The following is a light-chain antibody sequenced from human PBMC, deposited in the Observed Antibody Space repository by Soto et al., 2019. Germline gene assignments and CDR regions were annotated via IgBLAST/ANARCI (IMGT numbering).Light chain of an antibody. Sequence: EIVLTQSPGTLSLAPGERATLSCRASQSLDSRYFSWYQQIPGQAPRLLMYGTSSRATGIPDRFSGSGSGTDFTHTISRLEPEDFAVYYCQHYDASQWTFGQGTKVDIK. V-gene: IGKV3-20*01. CDR3: QHYDASQWT. CDR2: GTS. J-gene: IGKJ1*01. CDR1: QSLDSRY.